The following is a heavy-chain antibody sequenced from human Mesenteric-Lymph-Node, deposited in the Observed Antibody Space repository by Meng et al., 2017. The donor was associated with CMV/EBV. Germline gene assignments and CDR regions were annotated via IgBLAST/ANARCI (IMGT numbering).Heavy chain of an antibody. CDR2: IYYSGGT. J-gene: IGHJ5*02. V-gene: IGHV4-59*01. D-gene: IGHD3-10*01. CDR3: ARDPNTAGGFDP. CDR1: GASISSYY. Sequence: SETLSLTCTVSGASISSYYWSWIRQPPGEGLEWIGHIYYSGGTNYNPSLKSRVTISIDTSKNQFSLKLNSVTAADTAVYYCARDPNTAGGFDPWGPGTLVTVSS.